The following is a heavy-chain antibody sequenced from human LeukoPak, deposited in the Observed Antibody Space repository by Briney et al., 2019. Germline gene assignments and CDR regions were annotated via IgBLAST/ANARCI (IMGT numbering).Heavy chain of an antibody. CDR3: AKESDSSGWYDY. CDR2: ISWNSGSI. V-gene: IGHV3-9*01. J-gene: IGHJ4*02. D-gene: IGHD6-19*01. CDR1: GFTFDDYA. Sequence: PGGSLRLSCAASGFTFDDYAMHWVRQAPGKGLEWVSGISWNSGSIRYADSVKGRFTISRDNAKNSLYLQMNSLRAEDTALYYCAKESDSSGWYDYWGQGTLVTVSS.